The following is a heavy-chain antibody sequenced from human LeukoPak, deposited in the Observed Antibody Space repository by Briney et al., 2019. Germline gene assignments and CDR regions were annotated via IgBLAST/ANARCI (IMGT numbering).Heavy chain of an antibody. J-gene: IGHJ4*02. D-gene: IGHD2-2*01. V-gene: IGHV3-53*01. CDR1: GFTVSSNY. CDR2: IYIGGST. Sequence: PGGSLRLSCTTSGFTVSSNYMSWVRQAPGRGLEWCSVIYIGGSTYYADSVKGRFTISRDISKNTLYLQMSSLRAEDTAVYYCARDWGYCSSTSCHVFDYWGQGTLVTVSS. CDR3: ARDWGYCSSTSCHVFDY.